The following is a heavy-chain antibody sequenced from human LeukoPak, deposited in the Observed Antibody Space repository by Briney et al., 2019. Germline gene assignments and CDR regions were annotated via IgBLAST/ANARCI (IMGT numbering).Heavy chain of an antibody. D-gene: IGHD3-9*01. CDR2: IYTSGRT. CDR1: GGSISSYY. CDR3: ARDTREGDILTGYYHRDAFDI. Sequence: PSDTLSLTCTVSGGSISSYYWSLIRQPAGKAREWIGRIYTSGRTNYNHSLKSRVTMSVDMSKNQFSLKLSSVTAADTAVYYCARDTREGDILTGYYHRDAFDIWGQGTMVTVSS. J-gene: IGHJ3*02. V-gene: IGHV4-4*07.